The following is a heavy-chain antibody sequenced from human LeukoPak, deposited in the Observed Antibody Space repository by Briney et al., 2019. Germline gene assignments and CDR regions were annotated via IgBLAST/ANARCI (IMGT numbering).Heavy chain of an antibody. CDR1: GYTFTSYA. D-gene: IGHD4-17*01. J-gene: IGHJ5*02. V-gene: IGHV7-4-1*02. CDR2: INTNTGNP. Sequence: GASVKVSCKASGYTFTSYAMNWVRQAPGQGLEWMGWINTNTGNPTYAQGFTGRFVFSLDTSVSTAYLQISSLKAEDTAVYYCARLFYGDLLGEITNNWFDPWGQGTLVTVSS. CDR3: ARLFYGDLLGEITNNWFDP.